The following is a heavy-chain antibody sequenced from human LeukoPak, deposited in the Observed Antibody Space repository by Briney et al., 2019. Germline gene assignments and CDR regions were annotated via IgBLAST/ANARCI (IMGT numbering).Heavy chain of an antibody. CDR2: IYYSGGG. V-gene: IGHV4-59*01. CDR3: ARGEAGTSWFDS. CDR1: GASMSSYY. J-gene: IGHJ5*01. D-gene: IGHD6-13*01. Sequence: PSGTLSPTCTVSGASMSSYYWSWVRQPPGKGLEWIGYIYYSGGGNYNASPTSRVTISVETSKHQFSLKLSSVTAADTAVYFCARGEAGTSWFDSWGQGTLVTVSS.